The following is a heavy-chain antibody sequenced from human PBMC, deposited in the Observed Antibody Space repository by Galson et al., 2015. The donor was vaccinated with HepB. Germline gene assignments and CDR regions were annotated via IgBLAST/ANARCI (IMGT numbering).Heavy chain of an antibody. CDR1: GFTFNFYG. V-gene: IGHV3-33*05. Sequence: SLRLSCAASGFTFNFYGMHWVRQAPGKGLEWMAGIQTDGSNKYYEDSVRGRVTISRDNSKNTLYLQMNNLRVEDTAVYFCARGDDTSGHSSHLGYWGQGTLVTVSS. D-gene: IGHD3-22*01. CDR3: ARGDDTSGHSSHLGY. CDR2: IQTDGSNK. J-gene: IGHJ4*02.